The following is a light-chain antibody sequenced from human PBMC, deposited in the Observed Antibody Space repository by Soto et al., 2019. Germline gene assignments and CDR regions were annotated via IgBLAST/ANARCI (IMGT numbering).Light chain of an antibody. CDR3: QQSGSSPRT. V-gene: IGKV3-20*01. CDR2: DAS. J-gene: IGKJ2*01. Sequence: EIVLTQSPGTLSLSPGERATLSCRASQSVRNVYLAWYQQKPGQAPRLLLYDASNRATGIPDRFSGSGSGTDFTLTINTLEPEDFALYYCQQSGSSPRTFCQGTKLEIK. CDR1: QSVRNVY.